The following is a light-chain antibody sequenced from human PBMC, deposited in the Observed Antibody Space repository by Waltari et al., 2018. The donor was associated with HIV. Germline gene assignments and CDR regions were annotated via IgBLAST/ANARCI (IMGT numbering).Light chain of an antibody. V-gene: IGLV8-61*01. Sequence: QTVVTQEPSFSVSPGGTVTLTCGLNSGSVSTSYYPSWDQQTPGQTPRTLIYSTNTRSSGVPDRFSGSILGNKAALTITGAQADDESDYYCVLYMGGGIWVFGGGTKVTVL. J-gene: IGLJ3*02. CDR3: VLYMGGGIWV. CDR1: SGSVSTSYY. CDR2: STN.